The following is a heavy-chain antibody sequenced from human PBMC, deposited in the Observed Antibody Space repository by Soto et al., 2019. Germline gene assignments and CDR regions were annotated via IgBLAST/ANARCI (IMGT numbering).Heavy chain of an antibody. CDR2: ISSSSSYI. CDR1: GFTFSSYS. Sequence: EVQLVESGGGLVKPGGSLRLSCAASGFTFSSYSMNWVRQAPGKVLEWVSSISSSSSYIYYADSVKGRFTISRDNAKNSLYLPMNSLRAEDTAVYYCARRPSSYYDFWSGYYTGRKYYYYYMDVWGKGTTVTVSS. V-gene: IGHV3-21*01. D-gene: IGHD3-3*01. CDR3: ARRPSSYYDFWSGYYTGRKYYYYYMDV. J-gene: IGHJ6*03.